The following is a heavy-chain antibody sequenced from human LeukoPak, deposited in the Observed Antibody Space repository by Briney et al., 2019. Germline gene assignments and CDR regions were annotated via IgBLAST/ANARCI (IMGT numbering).Heavy chain of an antibody. D-gene: IGHD4-17*01. V-gene: IGHV3-66*01. Sequence: PGGSLRLSCAASGFTVSSTYMNWVRQAPGKGLEGVSVIFGGGGTYYADSVKGRFIISRDNSKNTLHLQMNSLRAEDTAVYFCAREFVYGDPFDPWGQGTLVTVSS. J-gene: IGHJ5*02. CDR2: IFGGGGT. CDR3: AREFVYGDPFDP. CDR1: GFTVSSTY.